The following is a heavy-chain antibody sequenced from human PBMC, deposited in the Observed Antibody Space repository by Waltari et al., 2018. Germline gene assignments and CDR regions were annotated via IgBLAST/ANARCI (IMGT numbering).Heavy chain of an antibody. D-gene: IGHD2-21*01. CDR2: INPNSGGT. V-gene: IGHV1-2*02. J-gene: IGHJ6*03. Sequence: QVQLVQSGAEVKKPGASVKVSCKASGYTFTGYYLHWVRQAPGKGLEWMGWINPNSGGTNYAQKFQGRVTMTRDTSISTAYMELSRLRSDDTAVYYCARDNIELPFFYYYYYMDVWGKGTTVTISS. CDR3: ARDNIELPFFYYYYYMDV. CDR1: GYTFTGYY.